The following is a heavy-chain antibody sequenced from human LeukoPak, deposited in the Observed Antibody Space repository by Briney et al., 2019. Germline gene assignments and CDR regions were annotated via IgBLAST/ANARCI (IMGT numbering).Heavy chain of an antibody. J-gene: IGHJ3*02. CDR2: IKQDGSEK. Sequence: GGSLRLSCAASGFTFSSYWMSWVRQAPGKGLEWVANIKQDGSEKYYVDSVKGRFTISRDNAKNSLYLQMNSLRAEDTAVYYCSRDRFINFAAFDILGQGTMVTGSS. D-gene: IGHD3-16*02. CDR1: GFTFSSYW. V-gene: IGHV3-7*01. CDR3: SRDRFINFAAFDI.